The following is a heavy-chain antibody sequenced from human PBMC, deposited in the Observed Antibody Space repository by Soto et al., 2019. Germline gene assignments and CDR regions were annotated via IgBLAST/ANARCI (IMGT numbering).Heavy chain of an antibody. Sequence: EVRLLESGGGLVKPGGSLRLSCATSGLTFSNYAMSWVRQAPGGGLEWVASISGSSSTTYYADSVRGRFTISRDRSKNTLYLQMSSLRAEDTALYYCAKNQERELPRVIDFWGQGTLVTFSS. CDR1: GLTFSNYA. V-gene: IGHV3-23*01. CDR2: ISGSSSTT. CDR3: AKNQERELPRVIDF. J-gene: IGHJ4*02. D-gene: IGHD1-7*01.